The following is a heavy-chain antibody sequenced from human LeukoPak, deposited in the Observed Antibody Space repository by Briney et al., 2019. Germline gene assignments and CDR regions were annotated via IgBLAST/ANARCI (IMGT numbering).Heavy chain of an antibody. CDR3: ARDPSSTWFGELLYRFDP. CDR1: GYTFTSYG. Sequence: ASVKVSCKASGYTFTSYGISWVRQAPGQGLEWMGWISAYNGNTNYAQKLQGRVTMTTDTSTSTAYMELRSLRSDDTAVYYCARDPSSTWFGELLYRFDPWGQGTLVTVSS. J-gene: IGHJ5*02. V-gene: IGHV1-18*01. CDR2: ISAYNGNT. D-gene: IGHD3-10*01.